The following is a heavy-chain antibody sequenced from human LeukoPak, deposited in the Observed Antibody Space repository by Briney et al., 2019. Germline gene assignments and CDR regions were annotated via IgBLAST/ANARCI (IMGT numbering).Heavy chain of an antibody. D-gene: IGHD5-18*01. J-gene: IGHJ4*02. CDR2: INPIFGIA. CDR1: GGTFTSYA. Sequence: SVKVSCKASGGTFTSYAISWVRQAPGQGLEWMGRINPIFGIANYAQKFQGRVTITADKSTSTAYMELSSLRSEDTAVYYCASPGGYSYGRDGFDYWGQGTLVTVSS. V-gene: IGHV1-69*04. CDR3: ASPGGYSYGRDGFDY.